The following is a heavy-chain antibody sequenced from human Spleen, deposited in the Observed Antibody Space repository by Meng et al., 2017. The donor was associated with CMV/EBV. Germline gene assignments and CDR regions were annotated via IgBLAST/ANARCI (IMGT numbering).Heavy chain of an antibody. CDR1: GFTFSSYG. Sequence: GGSLRLSCAASGFTFSSYGMHWVRQAPGKGLEWVAFIRYDGSNKYYADSVKGRFTISRDNSKNTLYLQMNSLRAEDTAVYYCAKYGSSWYEGYFQHWGQGTLVTVSS. D-gene: IGHD6-13*01. V-gene: IGHV3-30*02. CDR2: IRYDGSNK. J-gene: IGHJ1*01. CDR3: AKYGSSWYEGYFQH.